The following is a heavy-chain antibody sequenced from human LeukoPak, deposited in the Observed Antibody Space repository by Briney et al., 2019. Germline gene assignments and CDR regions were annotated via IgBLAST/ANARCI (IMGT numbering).Heavy chain of an antibody. D-gene: IGHD3-22*01. J-gene: IGHJ4*02. V-gene: IGHV4-31*03. Sequence: PSQTLSLTCTVSGGSISSGGYYWSWIRQHPGKGLEWIGYIYYSGSTYYNPSLKSRVTISVDASKNQFSLKLSSVTAADTAVYYCARGRMSGDTMIVVVTPPVQFDYWGQGTLVTVSS. CDR1: GGSISSGGYY. CDR3: ARGRMSGDTMIVVVTPPVQFDY. CDR2: IYYSGST.